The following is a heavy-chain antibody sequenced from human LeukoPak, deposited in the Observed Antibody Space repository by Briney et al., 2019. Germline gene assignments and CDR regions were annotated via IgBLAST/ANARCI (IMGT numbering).Heavy chain of an antibody. CDR2: ISSGGSTI. CDR1: GFTFSDYY. CDR3: AREERRYYYDSSGYDDY. D-gene: IGHD3-22*01. J-gene: IGHJ4*02. V-gene: IGHV3-11*01. Sequence: SGGSLRHSCAASGFTFSDYYMSWIRQAPGKGLEWVSYISSGGSTIYYADSVKGRFTISRDNAKNSLYLQMNSLRAEDTAVYYCAREERRYYYDSSGYDDYWGQGTLVTVSS.